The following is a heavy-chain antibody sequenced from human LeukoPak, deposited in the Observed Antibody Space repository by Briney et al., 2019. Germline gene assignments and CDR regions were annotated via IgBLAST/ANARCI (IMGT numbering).Heavy chain of an antibody. CDR3: ARRGVYCRSTSCYYFDY. CDR2: IYPGDSDT. CDR1: GYSFASYW. Sequence: GESLKISCKGSGYSFASYWIGWVRQMPGKGLEWMGIIYPGDSDTRYSPSFQGQVTISADKSIGTAYLQWSSLKASDTAMYYCARRGVYCRSTSCYYFDYWGQGTLVTVSS. D-gene: IGHD2-2*01. J-gene: IGHJ4*02. V-gene: IGHV5-51*01.